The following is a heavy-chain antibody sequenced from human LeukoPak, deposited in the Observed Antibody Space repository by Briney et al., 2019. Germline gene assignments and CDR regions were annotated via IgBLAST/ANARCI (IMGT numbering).Heavy chain of an antibody. CDR2: INPNSGGT. J-gene: IGHJ3*02. V-gene: IGHV1-2*02. Sequence: ASVKVSCKASGYTFTGYYMHWVRQASGQGLEWMGWINPNSGGTNYAQKFQGRVTMTRDTSISTAYMELSRLRSDDTAVYYCARDANDYGDYGAFDIWGQGTMVTVSS. D-gene: IGHD4-17*01. CDR3: ARDANDYGDYGAFDI. CDR1: GYTFTGYY.